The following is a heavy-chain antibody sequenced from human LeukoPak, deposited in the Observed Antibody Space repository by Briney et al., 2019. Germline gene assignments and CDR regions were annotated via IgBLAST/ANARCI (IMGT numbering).Heavy chain of an antibody. V-gene: IGHV1-2*02. J-gene: IGHJ5*02. Sequence: ASVKVSCKASGYTFTGYYMHWVRQAPGQGLEWMGRTNPNSGGTNYAQKFQGRVTMTRDTSISTAYMELSSLRSDDTAVYYCARVVIELWLFDRLGQGTLVTVSS. CDR1: GYTFTGYY. CDR2: TNPNSGGT. D-gene: IGHD3-22*01. CDR3: ARVVIELWLFDR.